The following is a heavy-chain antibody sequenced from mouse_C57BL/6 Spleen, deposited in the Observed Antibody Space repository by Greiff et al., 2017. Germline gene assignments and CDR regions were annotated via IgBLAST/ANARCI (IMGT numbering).Heavy chain of an antibody. D-gene: IGHD1-1*01. CDR2: INPNYGTT. V-gene: IGHV1-39*01. Sequence: EVKLQESGPELVKPGASVKISCKASGYSFTDYNMNWVKQSNGKSLEWIGVINPNYGTTSYNQKFKGKATLTVDQSSSTAYMQLNSLTSEDSAVYCCARCVITTVVDWYFDVWGTGTTVTVSS. J-gene: IGHJ1*03. CDR3: ARCVITTVVDWYFDV. CDR1: GYSFTDYN.